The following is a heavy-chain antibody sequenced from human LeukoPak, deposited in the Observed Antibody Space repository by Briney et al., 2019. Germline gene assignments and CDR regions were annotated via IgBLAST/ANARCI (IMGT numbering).Heavy chain of an antibody. Sequence: PSETLSLTCNVFGGSINDPNYYWGWIRQPPGKGLEWIGSIYHSGSTYYNPSLKSRVTISVDTSKNQFSLKLSSVTAADTAVYYCARLRGRLGNWFDPWGQGTLVTVSS. CDR3: ARLRGRLGNWFDP. D-gene: IGHD6-6*01. V-gene: IGHV4-39*07. J-gene: IGHJ5*02. CDR2: IYHSGST. CDR1: GGSINDPNYY.